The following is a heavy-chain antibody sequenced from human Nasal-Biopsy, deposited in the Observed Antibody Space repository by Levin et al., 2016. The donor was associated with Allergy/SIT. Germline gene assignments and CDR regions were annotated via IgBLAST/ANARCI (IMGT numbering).Heavy chain of an antibody. Sequence: GGSLRLSCAASGFTFSSYAMTWVRQAPGKGLEWVSSISGSGGSTYHADSVRGRFTISRDNSKNTLYLQMNSLRAEDTAIYYCAKAMDIVGVTAFRGIEAADDYWGQGTLVTVSS. CDR3: AKAMDIVGVTAFRGIEAADDY. D-gene: IGHD2-21*02. CDR2: ISGSGGST. V-gene: IGHV3-23*01. J-gene: IGHJ4*02. CDR1: GFTFSSYA.